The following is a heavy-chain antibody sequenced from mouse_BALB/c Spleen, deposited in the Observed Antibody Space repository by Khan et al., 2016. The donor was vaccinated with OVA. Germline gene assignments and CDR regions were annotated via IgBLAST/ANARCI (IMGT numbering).Heavy chain of an antibody. J-gene: IGHJ4*01. Sequence: QIQLVQSGPELKKPGETVKISCKASGYTFTNYGMNWVKQSPGKALKWMGWINTYTGEPTYADDFKGRFAFSLETSASTAYLQLNNLKNEETATYLCARHPGFSDSLDHWGQGTSVTVSA. V-gene: IGHV9-3-1*01. CDR1: GYTFTNYG. CDR2: INTYTGEP. CDR3: ARHPGFSDSLDH. D-gene: IGHD1-2*01.